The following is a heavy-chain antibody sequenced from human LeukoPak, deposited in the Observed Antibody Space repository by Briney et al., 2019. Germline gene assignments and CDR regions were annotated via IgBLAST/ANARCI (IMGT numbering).Heavy chain of an antibody. V-gene: IGHV3-30-3*01. Sequence: GGSLRLSCAASGFTFSSYAMHWVRQAPGKGLEWVAVISYDGSNKYYADSVKGRFTISRDNSKNTLYLQMNSLRAEDTAVYYCARENYGDYYIDYWGQGTLVTVSS. CDR2: ISYDGSNK. CDR1: GFTFSSYA. J-gene: IGHJ4*02. D-gene: IGHD4-17*01. CDR3: ARENYGDYYIDY.